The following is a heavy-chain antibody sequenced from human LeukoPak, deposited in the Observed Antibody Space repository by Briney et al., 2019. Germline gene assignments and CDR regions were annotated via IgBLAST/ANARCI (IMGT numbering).Heavy chain of an antibody. V-gene: IGHV3-23*01. CDR3: AKKEAYYYGSGSDYFDY. J-gene: IGHJ4*02. CDR1: GFTFSSYA. Sequence: GGSLRLSCAASGFTFSSYAMSWVRRAPGKGLEWVSAISGSGGSTYYADSVKGRFTISRDNSKNTLYLQMNSLRAEDTAVYYCAKKEAYYYGSGSDYFDYWGQGTLVTVSS. D-gene: IGHD3-10*01. CDR2: ISGSGGST.